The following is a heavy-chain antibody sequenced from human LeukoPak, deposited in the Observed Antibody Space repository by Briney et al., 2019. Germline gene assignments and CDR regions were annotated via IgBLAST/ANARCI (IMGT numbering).Heavy chain of an antibody. J-gene: IGHJ5*02. Sequence: PGGSLRLSCAASGFTFSSYAMGWVRQAPGKGLEWVSAISGSGGSTYYADSEKGRFTISRDNSKNTLYLQMNSLRAEDTAVYYCAKIGSAAAGTFWFDPWGQGTLVTVSS. CDR1: GFTFSSYA. D-gene: IGHD6-13*01. CDR2: ISGSGGST. V-gene: IGHV3-23*01. CDR3: AKIGSAAAGTFWFDP.